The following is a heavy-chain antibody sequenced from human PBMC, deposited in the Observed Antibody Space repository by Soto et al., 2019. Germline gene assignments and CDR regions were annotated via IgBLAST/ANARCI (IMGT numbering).Heavy chain of an antibody. CDR2: ISYSVST. V-gene: IGHV4-30-4*01. Sequence: TLALTFSISGSSIISDYYYFSCFRHPPGNGLELIVYISYSVSTYYNPSLKSLITISVDTSKTQFSLILSSVTAADTAVFYCAREVNNYYGMDVWGQGTTVTVSS. CDR3: AREVNNYYGMDV. J-gene: IGHJ6*02. CDR1: GSSIISDYYY.